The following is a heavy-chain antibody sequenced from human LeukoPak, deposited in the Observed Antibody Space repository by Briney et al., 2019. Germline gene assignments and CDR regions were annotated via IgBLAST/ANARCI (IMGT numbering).Heavy chain of an antibody. V-gene: IGHV4-39*07. CDR1: GGSISSSSYY. Sequence: SETLSLTCTVSGGSISSSSYYWGWIRQPPGKGLEWIGSMYHSGITYNNPSLKSRVTISLDTSKNQFSLNLSSVTAADTAVYYCARRGIAAAFKRGKKNWFDPWGQGTLVTVSS. D-gene: IGHD6-13*01. J-gene: IGHJ5*02. CDR2: MYHSGIT. CDR3: ARRGIAAAFKRGKKNWFDP.